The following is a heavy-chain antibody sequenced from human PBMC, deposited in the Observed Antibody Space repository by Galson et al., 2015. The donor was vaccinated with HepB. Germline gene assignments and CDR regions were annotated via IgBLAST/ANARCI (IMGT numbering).Heavy chain of an antibody. J-gene: IGHJ5*02. CDR2: ITGSGDTA. V-gene: IGHV3-23*01. CDR1: GFTFNNYA. D-gene: IGHD2-15*01. CDR3: ARVVVVAATPLENWFDP. Sequence: SLRLSCAASGFTFNNYAINWVRQAPGKGLEWVSAITGSGDTAYYADSVKGRFTISRDNAKNSLYLQMNSLRAEDTAVYYCARVVVVAATPLENWFDPWGQGTLVTVSS.